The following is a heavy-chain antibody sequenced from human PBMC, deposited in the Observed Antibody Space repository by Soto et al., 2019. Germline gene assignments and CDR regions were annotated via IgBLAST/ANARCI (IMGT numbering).Heavy chain of an antibody. D-gene: IGHD5-12*01. CDR1: GFTFDDYA. J-gene: IGHJ4*02. CDR2: ISWNSGRI. Sequence: GGSLRLSCAASGFTFDDYAMYWVRQVPGKGLEWVSGISWNSGRIGYADSVKGRFTISRDNAKNSLYLQMNSLRAEDTAVYYCAKDLDYPYYFDYWGQGTLVTVSS. V-gene: IGHV3-9*01. CDR3: AKDLDYPYYFDY.